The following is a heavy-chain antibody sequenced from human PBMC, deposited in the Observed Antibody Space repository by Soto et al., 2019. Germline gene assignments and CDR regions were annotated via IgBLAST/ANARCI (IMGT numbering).Heavy chain of an antibody. Sequence: ESGGGVVQPGRSLRLSCAASGFTFSSYGMHWVRQAPGKGLEWVAVISYDGSNKYYADSVKGRFTISRDNSKNTLYLQMNSLRAEDTAVYYCAKDQFDFWSAYYTNYYYSMDVWGQGTTVTVSS. D-gene: IGHD3-3*01. CDR3: AKDQFDFWSAYYTNYYYSMDV. CDR2: ISYDGSNK. V-gene: IGHV3-30*18. J-gene: IGHJ6*02. CDR1: GFTFSSYG.